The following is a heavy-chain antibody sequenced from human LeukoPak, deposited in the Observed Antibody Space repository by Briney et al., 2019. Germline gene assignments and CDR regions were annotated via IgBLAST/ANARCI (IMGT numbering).Heavy chain of an antibody. D-gene: IGHD3-22*01. CDR3: ARGNYYDSSGYSISAFDI. Sequence: ASVKVSCKASGYTFTSYAMHWVRQAPGQRLEWMGWINAGNGNTKYSQKFQGRVTITRDTSASTAYMEPSSLRSEDTAVYYCARGNYYDSSGYSISAFDIWGQGTMVTVSS. CDR2: INAGNGNT. CDR1: GYTFTSYA. V-gene: IGHV1-3*01. J-gene: IGHJ3*02.